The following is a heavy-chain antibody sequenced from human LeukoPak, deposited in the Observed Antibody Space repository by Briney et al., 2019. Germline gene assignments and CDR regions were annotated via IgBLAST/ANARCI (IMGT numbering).Heavy chain of an antibody. V-gene: IGHV3-48*04. D-gene: IGHD4-23*01. CDR3: ARDVTYHGGDWFDP. CDR2: ISSTASSI. J-gene: IGHJ5*02. Sequence: GRSLRPSCAASEFTFSSYSMSWVRQAPGKGLEWVSYISSTASSIYYADSVKGRFTISRDNAKNSLYLQMNSLRAEDTAVYYCARDVTYHGGDWFDPWGQGTLVTVSS. CDR1: EFTFSSYS.